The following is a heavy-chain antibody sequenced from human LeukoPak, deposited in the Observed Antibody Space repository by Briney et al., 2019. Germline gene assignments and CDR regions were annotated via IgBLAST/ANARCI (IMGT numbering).Heavy chain of an antibody. CDR3: ARDHIAVPGTSDD. D-gene: IGHD6-19*01. CDR2: SSGYNGKT. J-gene: IGHJ4*01. V-gene: IGHV1-18*01. CDR1: GYTFSTYG. Sequence: ASVKVSCKTSGYTFSTYGITWVRQAPGQGLERMGWSSGYNGKTNYAQKFQGRVTMTTDTSASTAYMELRSLRSDDTAVYYCARDHIAVPGTSDDWGHGTLVTVSS.